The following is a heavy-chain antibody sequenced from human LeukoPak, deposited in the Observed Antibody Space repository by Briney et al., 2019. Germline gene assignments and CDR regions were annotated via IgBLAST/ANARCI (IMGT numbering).Heavy chain of an antibody. CDR1: GYTFTSYD. D-gene: IGHD3-10*01. Sequence: ASVTVSFKASGYTFTSYDINWVRQATGQGLEWMGWMNPNSGNTGYAQKFQGRVTMTRNTSISTAYMELSSLRSEDTAVYYCARDLKTVRGGPSGRLRTAGAFDIWGQGTMVTVSS. V-gene: IGHV1-8*01. J-gene: IGHJ3*02. CDR3: ARDLKTVRGGPSGRLRTAGAFDI. CDR2: MNPNSGNT.